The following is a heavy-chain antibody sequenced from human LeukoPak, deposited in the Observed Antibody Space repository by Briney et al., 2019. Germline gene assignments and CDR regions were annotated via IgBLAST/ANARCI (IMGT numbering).Heavy chain of an antibody. CDR1: GYTFTGYD. V-gene: IGHV1-8*01. Sequence: ASVKVSCEASGYTFTGYDINWVRQAAGQGLEWMGWMNPNSGDTDYAQKFQGRVTMTRDTSISTAYMDLSRLRFDDAAVYYCATTVAGTDWFDPWGQGTLVTVSS. CDR3: ATTVAGTDWFDP. D-gene: IGHD6-19*01. CDR2: MNPNSGDT. J-gene: IGHJ5*02.